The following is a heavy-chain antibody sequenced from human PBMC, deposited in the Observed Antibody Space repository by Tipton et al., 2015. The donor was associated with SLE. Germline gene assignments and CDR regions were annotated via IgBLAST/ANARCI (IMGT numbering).Heavy chain of an antibody. CDR2: ISGSGGST. D-gene: IGHD3-22*01. CDR3: AKGPSTMIVVPRGY. Sequence: SLRLSCATSGFTFSSYGMSWVRQAPGKGLEWVSAISGSGGSTYYADSVKGRFTISRDNSKNTLYLQMNSLRAEDTAVYYCAKGPSTMIVVPRGYWGQGTLVTVSS. J-gene: IGHJ4*02. V-gene: IGHV3-23*01. CDR1: GFTFSSYG.